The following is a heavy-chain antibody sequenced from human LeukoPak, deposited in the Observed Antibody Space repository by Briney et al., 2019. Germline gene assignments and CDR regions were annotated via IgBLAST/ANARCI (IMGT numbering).Heavy chain of an antibody. V-gene: IGHV3-21*01. Sequence: GESLRLSCAASGFTFSSYCMNWVRQAPGKGLEWVSSISSSSSYIYYADSVNVRSTISRDNAKNSLYLQMNRLRAENTAGYCCVGGPYCSSTSCPFDYWGQGSQVTVSS. CDR2: ISSSSSYI. J-gene: IGHJ4*02. D-gene: IGHD2-2*01. CDR3: VGGPYCSSTSCPFDY. CDR1: GFTFSSYC.